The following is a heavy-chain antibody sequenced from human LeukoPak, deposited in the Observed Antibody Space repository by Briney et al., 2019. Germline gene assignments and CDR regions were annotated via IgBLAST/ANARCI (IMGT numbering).Heavy chain of an antibody. CDR1: GFTFDDYG. Sequence: PGGSLRLSCAASGFTFDDYGMTWVRQAPGKGLEWVSGINWKGASTGYADSVKGRFTISRDNAKNSLYLQMNSLRAEDTALYYCAREVGIVVVIEGVFDIWGQGTMVTVSA. J-gene: IGHJ3*02. CDR3: AREVGIVVVIEGVFDI. D-gene: IGHD3-22*01. CDR2: INWKGAST. V-gene: IGHV3-20*04.